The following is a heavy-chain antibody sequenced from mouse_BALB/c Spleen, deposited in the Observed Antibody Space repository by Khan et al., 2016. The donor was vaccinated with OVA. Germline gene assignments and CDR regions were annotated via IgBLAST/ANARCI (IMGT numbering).Heavy chain of an antibody. V-gene: IGHV1-7*01. CDR1: GYTFINYW. CDR3: ARRGLRWDFDY. J-gene: IGHJ2*01. Sequence: QVRLQQSGAELAKPGASVKMSCKASGYTFINYWILWVKQRPGQGLEWIGYINPSTGYTEYNQNFKDKATLTADKSSSTAYMQLSSRTSEDSAFYYCARRGLRWDFDYWGQGTTLTVSS. D-gene: IGHD1-1*01. CDR2: INPSTGYT.